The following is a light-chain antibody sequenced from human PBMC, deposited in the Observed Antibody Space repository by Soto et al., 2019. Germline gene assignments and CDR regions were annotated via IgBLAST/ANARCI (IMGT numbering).Light chain of an antibody. CDR3: QQYNNWPRT. Sequence: EIGLTQSTATLSASPGERVTLSCSASQSISNYSAWYQQKPGQAPSLLINGATTRATGIPARFSGSGSGTEFTLTISSLQSGDFAVYYCQQYNNWPRTFAQGTKVAIK. CDR2: GAT. J-gene: IGKJ1*01. V-gene: IGKV3-15*01. CDR1: QSISNY.